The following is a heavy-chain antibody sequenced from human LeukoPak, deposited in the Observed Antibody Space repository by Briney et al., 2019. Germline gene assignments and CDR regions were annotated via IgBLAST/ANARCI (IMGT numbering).Heavy chain of an antibody. V-gene: IGHV3-21*01. CDR1: GFTFSSYS. D-gene: IGHD3-3*01. CDR2: ISSSSSYI. CDR3: ARDYTIFGEADAFDI. Sequence: GGSLRLSCAASGFTFSSYSMNWVRQAPGKGLEWVSSISSSSSYIYYADSVKGRFTISRDNAKNSLYLQMNSLRAEDTAVYYCARDYTIFGEADAFDIWGQGTMVTVSS. J-gene: IGHJ3*02.